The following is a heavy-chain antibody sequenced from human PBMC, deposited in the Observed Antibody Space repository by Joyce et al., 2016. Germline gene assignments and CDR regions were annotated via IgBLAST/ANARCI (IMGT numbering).Heavy chain of an antibody. Sequence: EVQLVESGGGLVQPGGSLRLSCVASGFTFSNYWMTWVRQAPGKGLEGVADIRHDAGERHYVDSVKGRFTISRDNAKNSVYLQMNNLGPEDTAMYYCARNDAAAWYDRFFDLWGRGTLVAVAS. J-gene: IGHJ2*01. CDR1: GFTFSNYW. CDR2: IRHDAGER. CDR3: ARNDAAAWYDRFFDL. D-gene: IGHD1-1*01. V-gene: IGHV3-7*03.